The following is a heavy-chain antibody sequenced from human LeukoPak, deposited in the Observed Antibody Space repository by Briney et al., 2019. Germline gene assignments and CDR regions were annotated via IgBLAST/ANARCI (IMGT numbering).Heavy chain of an antibody. CDR1: GFNFSDYS. CDR2: IGTSSGNT. D-gene: IGHD5-24*01. Sequence: PGGSLRLSCAASGFNFSDYSMNWVRQAPGKGLEWISYIGTSSGNTKYADSVKGRFTISGDKSKNTLYLQMNSLRVEDTAVYYCARDYKYAFDNWGQGTLVTVSS. V-gene: IGHV3-48*01. CDR3: ARDYKYAFDN. J-gene: IGHJ4*02.